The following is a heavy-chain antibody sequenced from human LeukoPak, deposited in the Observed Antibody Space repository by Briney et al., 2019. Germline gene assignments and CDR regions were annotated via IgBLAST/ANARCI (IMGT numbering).Heavy chain of an antibody. CDR3: ARALGDRYYYYYYMDV. Sequence: PSETLSLTCAVYGGSFSGYYWSWIRQPPGKGLEWIGEINHSGSTNYNPSLKSRVTISVDTSKNQFSLKLSSVTAADTAVYYCARALGDRYYYYYYMDVWGKGTTVTISS. D-gene: IGHD3-10*01. J-gene: IGHJ6*03. CDR1: GGSFSGYY. CDR2: INHSGST. V-gene: IGHV4-34*01.